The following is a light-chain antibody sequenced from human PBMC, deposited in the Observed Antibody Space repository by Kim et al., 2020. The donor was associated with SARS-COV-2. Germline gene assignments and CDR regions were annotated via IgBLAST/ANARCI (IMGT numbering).Light chain of an antibody. Sequence: LTQPPSVSKDLRQTATLTCTGNSNNVGYQGAVWLQQHQGHPPKLLSYRDNSRPSGISDRLSASRSENTASLTITGLQPEDEADYYCSAWDSSLSIWV. CDR2: RDN. CDR1: SNNVGYQG. CDR3: SAWDSSLSIWV. V-gene: IGLV10-54*01. J-gene: IGLJ3*02.